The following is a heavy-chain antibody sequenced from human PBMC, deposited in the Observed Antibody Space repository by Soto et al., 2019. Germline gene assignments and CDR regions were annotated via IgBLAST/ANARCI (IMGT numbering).Heavy chain of an antibody. D-gene: IGHD6-13*01. J-gene: IGHJ6*02. Sequence: QVQLQESGPGLVKPSETLSLTCTVSGGSISSYYWSWIRQPPGKGLEWIGYIYYSGSTNYNPSLKSRVTISVDTSKNQFSLKLSSVTAADTAVYYCARWGAYSSSWSTPPPPYYYYYGMDVWGQGTTVTVSS. V-gene: IGHV4-59*01. CDR2: IYYSGST. CDR1: GGSISSYY. CDR3: ARWGAYSSSWSTPPPPYYYYYGMDV.